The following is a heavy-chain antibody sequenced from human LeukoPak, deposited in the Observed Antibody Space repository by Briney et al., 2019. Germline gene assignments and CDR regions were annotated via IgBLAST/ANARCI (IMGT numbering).Heavy chain of an antibody. J-gene: IGHJ4*02. CDR1: GFTVSSNY. D-gene: IGHD6-19*01. CDR3: ARPYSSGWYSIDY. Sequence: GGSLRLSFAASGFTVSSNYMSWVRQAPEKGLEWVSVIYSGGSTYYADSVKGRFTISRDNSKNTLYLQMNSLRAEDTAVYYCARPYSSGWYSIDYWGQGTLVTVSS. V-gene: IGHV3-53*01. CDR2: IYSGGST.